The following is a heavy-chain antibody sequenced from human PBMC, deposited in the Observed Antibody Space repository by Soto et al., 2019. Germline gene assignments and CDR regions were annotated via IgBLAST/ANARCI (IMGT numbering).Heavy chain of an antibody. J-gene: IGHJ4*02. Sequence: VQLVQSGAEVKKPGASVRISCKASGYTFISYPIHWVRQAPGQRLECMGWINPANGDTRYSQKFQGRVTITRDTSATTAYMDLNSLIPDDTAIYYCAKSGSLDFWGQGTPIIVSS. V-gene: IGHV1-3*01. D-gene: IGHD1-26*01. CDR1: GYTFISYP. CDR2: INPANGDT. CDR3: AKSGSLDF.